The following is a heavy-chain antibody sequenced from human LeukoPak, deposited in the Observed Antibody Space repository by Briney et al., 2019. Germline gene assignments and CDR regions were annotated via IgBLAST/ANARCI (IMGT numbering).Heavy chain of an antibody. CDR2: IYTSGST. CDR3: AGPSGSASDTEYFQN. Sequence: SETLSLTCTVSGGSISNYYWNWIRQPAGKGLEWIGRIYTSGSTYYNPSLKSRVTMSVDTSKNQFSLKVSSVTAADTAVYYCAGPSGSASDTEYFQNWGQGTLVTVSS. D-gene: IGHD6-13*01. CDR1: GGSISNYY. V-gene: IGHV4-4*07. J-gene: IGHJ1*01.